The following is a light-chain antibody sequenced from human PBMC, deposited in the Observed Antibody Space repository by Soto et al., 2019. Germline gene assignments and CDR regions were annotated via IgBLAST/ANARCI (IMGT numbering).Light chain of an antibody. CDR2: AAS. J-gene: IGKJ2*01. Sequence: EIVLTQSPGTLSLSPGERATLSCRASQSVTSNYLAWYQQKPGQAPRLLVFAASGRPAGIPDRFSGSGSGTDFTLTISRLEPEDFALYYCQQYAKSPYTFAQGTKLEIQ. V-gene: IGKV3-20*01. CDR3: QQYAKSPYT. CDR1: QSVTSNY.